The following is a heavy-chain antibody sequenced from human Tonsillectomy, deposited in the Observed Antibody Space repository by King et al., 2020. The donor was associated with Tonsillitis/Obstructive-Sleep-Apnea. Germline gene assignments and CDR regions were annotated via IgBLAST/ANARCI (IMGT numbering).Heavy chain of an antibody. D-gene: IGHD1-26*01. CDR3: ARDHLVGGVYYYMDV. CDR2: IYYSGST. J-gene: IGHJ6*03. CDR1: GGSISSGGYY. Sequence: VQLQESGPGLVKPSQTLSLTCTVSGGSISSGGYYWSWIRQHPGKGLECIGYIYYSGSTYSNPSLKSRVTISVDTSKNQCSLKLSALTAADTAVYYCARDHLVGGVYYYMDVWGKGTTVTVSS. V-gene: IGHV4-31*03.